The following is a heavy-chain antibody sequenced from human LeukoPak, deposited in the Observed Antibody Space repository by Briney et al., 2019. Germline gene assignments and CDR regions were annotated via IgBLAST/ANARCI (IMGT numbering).Heavy chain of an antibody. CDR1: GFNFRFYG. CDR3: ARDDCSSPTCYGY. Sequence: GGSLRLSCAASGFNFRFYGMHWVRQAPGKGLECVAVIWNDGSKESYADSVKGRFTISRDNSMNTLYLQMNSLRVEDTAVYYCARDDCSSPTCYGYWGQGTMVADSS. V-gene: IGHV3-33*01. CDR2: IWNDGSKE. D-gene: IGHD2-2*01. J-gene: IGHJ4*02.